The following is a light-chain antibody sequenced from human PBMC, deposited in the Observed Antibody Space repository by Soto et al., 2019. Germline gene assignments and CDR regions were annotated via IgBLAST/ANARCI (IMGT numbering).Light chain of an antibody. J-gene: IGLJ2*01. CDR3: SSYAGNNNVI. CDR1: XXXVGGYNY. V-gene: IGLV2-8*01. CDR2: EVS. Sequence: QSVLTQPPSASGSPGXSVTXXXXXXXXXVGGYNYGSSYQQHPGKAPKLMIYEVSKRPSGVPDRFSGSKSGNTASLTVSGLQAEDEADYYCSSYAGNNNVIFGGGTKLTVL.